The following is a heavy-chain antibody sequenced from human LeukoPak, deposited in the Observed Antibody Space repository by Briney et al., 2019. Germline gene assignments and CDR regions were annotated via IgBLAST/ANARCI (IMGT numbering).Heavy chain of an antibody. J-gene: IGHJ4*02. CDR2: INSDGSST. Sequence: PGGSLRLSCAASGFTFSNYAMNWVRQARGKGLVWVSRINSDGSSTSYAGSVKGRFTISRDNAKNTLYLQMNSLRAEDTAVYYCARRYCSGGSCYFDYWGQGTLVTVSS. CDR1: GFTFSNYA. D-gene: IGHD2-15*01. CDR3: ARRYCSGGSCYFDY. V-gene: IGHV3-74*01.